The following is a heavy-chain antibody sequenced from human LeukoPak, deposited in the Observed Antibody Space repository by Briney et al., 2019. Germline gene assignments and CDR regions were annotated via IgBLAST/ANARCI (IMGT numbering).Heavy chain of an antibody. D-gene: IGHD3-9*01. CDR3: ARDRRWLLSFDY. Sequence: PSETLSLTCTVSGGSISSDDYYWSWIRQPPGKGLEWIGYIYYTGNTYYNPSLRSRLTISVDTSKNQFSLKLSSVTAADTAVYYCARDRRWLLSFDYWGQGTLVTVSS. CDR2: IYYTGNT. V-gene: IGHV4-30-4*01. J-gene: IGHJ4*02. CDR1: GGSISSDDYY.